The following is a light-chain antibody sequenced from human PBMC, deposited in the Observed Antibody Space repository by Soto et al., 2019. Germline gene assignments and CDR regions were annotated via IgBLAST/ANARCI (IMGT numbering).Light chain of an antibody. CDR2: GAS. CDR3: QQYDTTPWT. CDR1: QSLSSTS. V-gene: IGKV3-20*01. J-gene: IGKJ1*01. Sequence: LALTQSPCTLSLSPGATAFLSCTASQSLSSTSLAWYQQKPGHGPRLLIYGASRRATGIPDRFSAIESGTDFTVTISPLEPEDFAVYFCQQYDTTPWTVGQGTKVDIK.